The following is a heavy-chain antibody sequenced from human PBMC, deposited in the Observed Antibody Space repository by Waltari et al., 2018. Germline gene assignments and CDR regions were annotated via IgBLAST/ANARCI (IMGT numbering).Heavy chain of an antibody. Sequence: QVQLQESGPGLVKPSQTLSLTCTVSGGSISSGRYYWSWIRQPAGKGLEWIGRIYTSGSTNYNPSLKSRVTISVDTSKNQFSLKLSSVTAADTAVYYCARDWGGLYYFDYWGQGTLVTVSS. V-gene: IGHV4-61*02. J-gene: IGHJ4*02. D-gene: IGHD3-16*01. CDR2: IYTSGST. CDR1: GGSISSGRYY. CDR3: ARDWGGLYYFDY.